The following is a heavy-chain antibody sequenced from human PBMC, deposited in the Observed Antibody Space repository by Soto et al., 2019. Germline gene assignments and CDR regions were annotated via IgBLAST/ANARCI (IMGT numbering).Heavy chain of an antibody. V-gene: IGHV4-34*01. J-gene: IGHJ4*02. CDR3: ARRRRGYSSSWSDY. Sequence: QVQLQQWGAGLLKPSETLSLTCAVYGGSFSGYFWSWIRQPPGKGLEWIGEIHQSGSTNYNPSLMSRVTISVDTSKNQFSLKLSSVPAADTAVYYCARRRRGYSSSWSDYWGQGTLVTVSS. CDR2: IHQSGST. D-gene: IGHD6-13*01. CDR1: GGSFSGYF.